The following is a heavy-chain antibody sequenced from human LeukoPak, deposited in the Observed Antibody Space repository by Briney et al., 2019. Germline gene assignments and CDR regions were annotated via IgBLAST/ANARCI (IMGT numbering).Heavy chain of an antibody. V-gene: IGHV3-11*01. CDR2: ISSSGSTI. CDR3: ARRGEVTYYFDY. J-gene: IGHJ4*02. D-gene: IGHD3-16*01. Sequence: PGGSLRLSCAASGFTVSSNYMSWVRQAPGKGLEWVSYISSSGSTIYYADSVKGRFTISRDNAKNSLYLQMNSLRAEDTAVYYCARRGEVTYYFDYWGQGTLVTVSS. CDR1: GFTVSSNY.